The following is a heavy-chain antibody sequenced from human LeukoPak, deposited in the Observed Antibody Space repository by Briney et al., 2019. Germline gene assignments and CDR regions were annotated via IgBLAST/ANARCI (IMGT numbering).Heavy chain of an antibody. D-gene: IGHD3-10*01. J-gene: IGHJ4*02. CDR2: INSDGSST. V-gene: IGHV3-74*01. CDR1: GFTFSSYW. CDR3: ARGWFGELYPIDY. Sequence: GRSLRLSCAASGFTFSSYWMHWVRQAPGKGLVWVSRINSDGSSTSYADSVKGRSTISRDNAKNTLYLQMNSLRAEDTAVYYCARGWFGELYPIDYWGQGTLVTASP.